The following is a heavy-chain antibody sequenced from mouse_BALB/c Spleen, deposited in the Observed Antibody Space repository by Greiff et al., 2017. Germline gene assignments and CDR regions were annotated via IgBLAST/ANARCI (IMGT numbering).Heavy chain of an antibody. J-gene: IGHJ4*01. V-gene: IGHV5-4*02. D-gene: IGHD2-12*01. Sequence: EVQGVESGGGLVKPGGSLKLSCAASGFTFSDYYMYWVRQTPEKRLEWVATISDGGSYTYYPDSVKGRFTISRDNAKNNLYLQMSSLKSEDTAMYYCARDPLYDGYAMDYWGQGTSVTVSS. CDR3: ARDPLYDGYAMDY. CDR2: ISDGGSYT. CDR1: GFTFSDYY.